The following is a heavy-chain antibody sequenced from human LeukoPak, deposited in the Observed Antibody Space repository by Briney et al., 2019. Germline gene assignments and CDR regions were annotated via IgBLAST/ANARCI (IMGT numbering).Heavy chain of an antibody. J-gene: IGHJ6*03. Sequence: SETLSLTRTVSGGSISSYYWSWIRQPAGKGLEWIGRIFTSGSTHYTPSLKSRVTMSVDTSNTEFSLRLSSATAADPAVYYCARLFDKDVWGKGTTVTVSS. D-gene: IGHD2-21*01. CDR2: IFTSGST. CDR3: ARLFDKDV. V-gene: IGHV4-4*07. CDR1: GGSISSYY.